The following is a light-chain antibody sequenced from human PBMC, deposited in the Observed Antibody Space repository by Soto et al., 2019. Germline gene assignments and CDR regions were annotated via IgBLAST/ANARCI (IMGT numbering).Light chain of an antibody. CDR2: DYN. Sequence: QSVLTQPPSASGTPGQRVTISCSGSTSNIGTNAVNWYQQLPGTAPKLLIYDYNRRPSGIPDRFSGSRSGTSATLGITGLQTGDEADYYCATWDSSLRAYVFGTGTKLTVL. CDR1: TSNIGTNA. V-gene: IGLV1-51*01. J-gene: IGLJ1*01. CDR3: ATWDSSLRAYV.